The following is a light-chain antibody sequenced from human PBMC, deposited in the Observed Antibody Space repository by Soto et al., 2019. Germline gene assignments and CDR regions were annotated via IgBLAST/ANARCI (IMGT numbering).Light chain of an antibody. Sequence: EIVMTQSPATLSVSPGERATLSCRASQSVRSNLAWYQQKPGQAPRLLIYGASTRATGIPVRFSGSGSGTEFTLTISCLQSEDFAFYYCQQDNNWPYTCGQGTKLEIK. V-gene: IGKV3-15*01. CDR3: QQDNNWPYT. CDR2: GAS. J-gene: IGKJ2*01. CDR1: QSVRSN.